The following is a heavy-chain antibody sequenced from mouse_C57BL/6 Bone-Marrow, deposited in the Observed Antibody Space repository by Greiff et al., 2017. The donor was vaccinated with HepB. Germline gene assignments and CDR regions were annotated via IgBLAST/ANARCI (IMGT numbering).Heavy chain of an antibody. CDR3: ARAPPLITTVVATDYAMDY. J-gene: IGHJ4*01. CDR2: ISDGGSYT. V-gene: IGHV5-4*03. D-gene: IGHD1-1*01. Sequence: EVKVVESGGGLVKPGGSLKLSCAASGFTFSSYAMSWVRQTPEKRLEWVATISDGGSYTYYPDNVKGRFTISRDNAKNNLYLQMSHLKSEDTAMYYCARAPPLITTVVATDYAMDYWGQGTSVTVSS. CDR1: GFTFSSYA.